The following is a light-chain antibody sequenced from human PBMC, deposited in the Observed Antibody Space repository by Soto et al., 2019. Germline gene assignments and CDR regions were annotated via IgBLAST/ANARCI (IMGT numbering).Light chain of an antibody. CDR1: QNIHNH. V-gene: IGKV3-15*01. CDR2: DAI. CDR3: QQYDGWPLT. J-gene: IGKJ4*01. Sequence: ISQSPATLSVSPGERVTLSSRASQNIHNHMSLFLQKPGQTPRLLIYDAIIRAADVPARFSGSWSETEFTPTIHSLQSEDFAVYYCQQYDGWPLTLGGGTKVDSK.